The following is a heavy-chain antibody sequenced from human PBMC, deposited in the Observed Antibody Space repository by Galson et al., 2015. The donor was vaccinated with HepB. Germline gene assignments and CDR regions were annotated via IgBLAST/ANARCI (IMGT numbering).Heavy chain of an antibody. D-gene: IGHD4-17*01. CDR1: GFTFSDYY. CDR2: ISSSSTYT. J-gene: IGHJ4*02. Sequence: SLRLSCAASGFTFSDYYMSWIRQAPGKGLEWVSYISSSSTYTNYADSVKGRFTISRDNAKKSLYLQINSLRAEDTAVYYCARVADADYGDHSHFDSWGQGTLVTVSS. V-gene: IGHV3-11*06. CDR3: ARVADADYGDHSHFDS.